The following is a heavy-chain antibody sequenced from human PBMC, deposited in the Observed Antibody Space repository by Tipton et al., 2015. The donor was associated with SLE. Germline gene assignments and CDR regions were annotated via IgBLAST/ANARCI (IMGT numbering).Heavy chain of an antibody. D-gene: IGHD5-12*01. CDR3: GRLREELRWDSGDERPIAIDH. J-gene: IGHJ4*02. CDR1: GASINSGTYY. Sequence: TLSLTCTVSGASINSGTYYWNWIRHPAGKGLEWIGRIYTSGATNYSPSFESRVTISFDMSKNQVSLKLNSVTAADTAVYFCGRLREELRWDSGDERPIAIDHWGQGALVTVSS. V-gene: IGHV4-61*02. CDR2: IYTSGAT.